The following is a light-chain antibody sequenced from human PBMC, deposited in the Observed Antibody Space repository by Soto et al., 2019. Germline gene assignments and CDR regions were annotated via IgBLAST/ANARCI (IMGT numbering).Light chain of an antibody. CDR3: AAWDDSLSAWV. CDR2: RNS. V-gene: IGLV1-47*01. Sequence: QAVVTQPPSASGTPGQRVTISCSGSSSNIVTNHVYWYQHLPGTAPKLLIYRNSLRPSGVPDRFSGSKSGTSASLAISGIRSEDEADYYCAAWDDSLSAWVFGGGTKLTVL. J-gene: IGLJ3*02. CDR1: SSNIVTNH.